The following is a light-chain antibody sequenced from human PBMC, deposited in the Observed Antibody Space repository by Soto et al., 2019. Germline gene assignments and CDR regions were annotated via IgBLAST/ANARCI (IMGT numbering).Light chain of an antibody. CDR2: WAT. V-gene: IGKV4-1*01. J-gene: IGKJ4*01. Sequence: IVMTQSPASLTVSLGEMATINCKSSQTVFTCSNNKNYLAWYQHKPGQAPKLLMYWATARESGVPDRFRGSGFGTEFNLTINSVQAEEVAVYYCHQYFTLPSFGGGTKVEI. CDR3: HQYFTLPS. CDR1: QTVFTCSNNKNY.